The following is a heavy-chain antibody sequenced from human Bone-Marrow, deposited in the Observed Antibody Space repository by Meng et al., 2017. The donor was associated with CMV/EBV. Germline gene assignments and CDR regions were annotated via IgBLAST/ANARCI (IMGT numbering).Heavy chain of an antibody. CDR3: ARVGDFWSGYDAFDI. V-gene: IGHV3-74*01. D-gene: IGHD3-3*01. J-gene: IGHJ3*02. CDR2: INSDGSNT. CDR1: GFTFSSYW. Sequence: GGSLRLSCAASGFTFSSYWMHWVRQAPGKGLVWVSRINSDGSNTSYADSVKGRFTISRDNAKNTLYLQMNSLRAEDTAVYYCARVGDFWSGYDAFDIWGQGTMVTVSS.